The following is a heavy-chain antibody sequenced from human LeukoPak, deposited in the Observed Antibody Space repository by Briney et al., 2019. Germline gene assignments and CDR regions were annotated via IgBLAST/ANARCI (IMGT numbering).Heavy chain of an antibody. CDR1: GFTFSSYA. V-gene: IGHV3-23*01. J-gene: IGHJ4*02. CDR2: ISGSGGST. D-gene: IGHD3-3*01. CDR3: AKAYDFWSGPTYYFDY. Sequence: GVSLRLSCAASGFTFSSYAMSWVRQAPGKGLEWVSAISGSGGSTYYADSVKGRFTISRDNSKNTLYLQMNSLRAEDTAVYYCAKAYDFWSGPTYYFDYWGQGTLVTVSS.